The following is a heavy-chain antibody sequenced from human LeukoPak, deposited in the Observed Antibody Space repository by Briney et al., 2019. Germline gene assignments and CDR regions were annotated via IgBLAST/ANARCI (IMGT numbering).Heavy chain of an antibody. CDR1: GFTFSSYW. J-gene: IGHJ6*03. Sequence: GGSLRLSCAASGFTFSSYWMHWVRQAPGKGLVWVSRINIDGSSTSYADSVKGRFPILRDNAKNTVYLQMNSLRAEDTAVYYCARVPWLGGGHYMDVWGKGTTVTVSS. CDR3: ARVPWLGGGHYMDV. V-gene: IGHV3-74*01. CDR2: INIDGSST. D-gene: IGHD6-19*01.